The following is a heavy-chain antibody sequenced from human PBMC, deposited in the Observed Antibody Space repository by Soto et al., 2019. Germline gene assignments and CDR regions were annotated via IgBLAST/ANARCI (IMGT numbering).Heavy chain of an antibody. CDR3: ARELERVFDY. CDR2: IAYDGRNK. J-gene: IGHJ4*02. V-gene: IGHV3-30*04. CDR1: GFTFSSYA. Sequence: QVQLVESGGGVVQPGRSLRLSCGASGFTFSSYAMHWVRQAPGKGLEWVAVIAYDGRNKYYADSVKGRFTISRDNSKNTLYLQMNSLRIEDTAVYYCARELERVFDYWGQGTLVTVSS. D-gene: IGHD1-1*01.